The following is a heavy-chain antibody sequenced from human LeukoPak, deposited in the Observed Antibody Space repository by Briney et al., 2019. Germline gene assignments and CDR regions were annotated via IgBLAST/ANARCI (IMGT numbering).Heavy chain of an antibody. V-gene: IGHV4-59*01. Sequence: SETLSLTCTVSGGSISGYYWSWIRQPPGKGLEWIGYIHYGWSTNYNPSLKIRGTILVDPSTHLLSLKPSSFIAADTAAYYSERAGEYPMPYYSDYWGQRTLVTVSS. CDR2: IHYGWST. D-gene: IGHD3-10*01. CDR3: ERAGEYPMPYYSDY. J-gene: IGHJ4*02. CDR1: GGSISGYY.